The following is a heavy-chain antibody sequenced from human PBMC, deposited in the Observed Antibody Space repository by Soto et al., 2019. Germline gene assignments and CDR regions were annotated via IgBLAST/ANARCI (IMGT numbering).Heavy chain of an antibody. V-gene: IGHV6-1*01. D-gene: IGHD4-17*01. Sequence: SQTLSLTCAISGDSVSSNSAAWNWIRQSPSRGLEWLGRTYHRSKWYNDYAVSVKSRITINPDTSKNQFSLQLNSVTPEDTAVYYCARAPRGPYYGDYDDAFDIWGQGTMVTVSS. CDR2: TYHRSKWYN. CDR3: ARAPRGPYYGDYDDAFDI. J-gene: IGHJ3*02. CDR1: GDSVSSNSAA.